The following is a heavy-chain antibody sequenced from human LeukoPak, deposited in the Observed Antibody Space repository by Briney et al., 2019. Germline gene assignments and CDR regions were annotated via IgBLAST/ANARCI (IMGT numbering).Heavy chain of an antibody. CDR2: IWYDGSNK. CDR1: GVTFSSYG. D-gene: IGHD3-3*01. V-gene: IGHV3-33*01. J-gene: IGHJ5*02. Sequence: GRSLRLSCAASGVTFSSYGMHWVRQAPGKGLEWVAVIWYDGSNKYYADSVKGRFTISRDNSKNTLYLQMNSLRAEDTAVYYCARDTRITIFGVVKAWFDPWGQGTLVTVSS. CDR3: ARDTRITIFGVVKAWFDP.